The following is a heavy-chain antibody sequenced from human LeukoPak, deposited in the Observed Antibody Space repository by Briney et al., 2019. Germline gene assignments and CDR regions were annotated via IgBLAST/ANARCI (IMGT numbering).Heavy chain of an antibody. CDR1: GGSISSYY. CDR2: IYTSGCT. Sequence: SETLSLTCTVSGGSISSYYWSWIRQPAGKGLEWIGRIYTSGCTNYNPPLKSRVTMSVDTSKNQFSLKLSSVTAADTAVYYCARGLYSGSYYFDYWGQGTLVTVSS. D-gene: IGHD1-26*01. J-gene: IGHJ4*02. V-gene: IGHV4-4*07. CDR3: ARGLYSGSYYFDY.